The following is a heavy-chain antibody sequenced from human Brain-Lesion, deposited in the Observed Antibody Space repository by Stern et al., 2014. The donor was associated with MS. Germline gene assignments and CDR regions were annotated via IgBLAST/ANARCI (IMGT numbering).Heavy chain of an antibody. D-gene: IGHD2/OR15-2a*01. V-gene: IGHV3-30*18. CDR1: GFSFSSFG. Sequence: QVQLGQSGGGVVQPGRPLRLSCAASGFSFSSFGMHWVRQAPGKGLEWVALISYDGSKDYADSWKGRFATSRAKYKKTLQLQMKRLRAEDTAVYYCAKDRQYLTCFFDFWGQGSLVTVSS. J-gene: IGHJ4*02. CDR3: AKDRQYLTCFFDF. CDR2: ISYDGSK.